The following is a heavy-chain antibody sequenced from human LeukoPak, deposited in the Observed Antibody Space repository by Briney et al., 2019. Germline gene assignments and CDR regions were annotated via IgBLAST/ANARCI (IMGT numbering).Heavy chain of an antibody. V-gene: IGHV1-8*02. CDR3: ARGRSELWFGELLSNWFDP. CDR2: MNPNSGNT. Sequence: ASVKVSCKASGYTFTNYGINWVRQATGQGLEWMGWMNPNSGNTGYAQKFQGRVTMTRNTSISTAYMELSSLRSEDTAVYYCARGRSELWFGELLSNWFDPWGQRTLVTVSS. J-gene: IGHJ5*02. D-gene: IGHD3-10*01. CDR1: GYTFTNYG.